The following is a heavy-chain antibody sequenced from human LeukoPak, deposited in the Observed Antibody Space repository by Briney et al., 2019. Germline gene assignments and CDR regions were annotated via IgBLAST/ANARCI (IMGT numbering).Heavy chain of an antibody. CDR2: INPSGGST. CDR1: GYTFASYY. D-gene: IGHD1-26*01. Sequence: ASVKVSCKAFGYTFASYYMHWVRQAPGQGLEWMGIINPSGGSTSYAQKFQGRVTMTRDTSTSTVYMELSSLRSEDTAVYYCAGDSGSLGLSLSRTLDYWGQGTLVTVSS. V-gene: IGHV1-46*01. J-gene: IGHJ4*02. CDR3: AGDSGSLGLSLSRTLDY.